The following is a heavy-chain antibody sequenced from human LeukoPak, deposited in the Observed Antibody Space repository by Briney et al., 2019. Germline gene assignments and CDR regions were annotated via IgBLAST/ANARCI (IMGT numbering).Heavy chain of an antibody. J-gene: IGHJ4*02. Sequence: SKNSMNWVRQAPGKGLEWVSSISSSISYIYYADSVKGRFTISRDNAKNSLYLQMNSLRAEDTAVYYCARALSGSYPYYFDYWGQGTLVTVSS. CDR3: ARALSGSYPYYFDY. V-gene: IGHV3-21*01. CDR1: SKNS. CDR2: ISSSISYI. D-gene: IGHD1-26*01.